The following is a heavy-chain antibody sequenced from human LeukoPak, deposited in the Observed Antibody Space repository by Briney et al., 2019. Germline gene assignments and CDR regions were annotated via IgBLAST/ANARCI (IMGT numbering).Heavy chain of an antibody. V-gene: IGHV3-48*01. CDR3: ARARLGLLGEFTFRYPAFDY. J-gene: IGHJ4*02. CDR2: ISSSSRII. CDR1: GFNFSSYR. Sequence: PGGSLRLPCAASGFNFSSYRMNWVRQAPGKGLGWVSYISSSSRIIYYADSVKGRLIISRDNAKNSLYMQMNNLRAEDTDVYYCARARLGLLGEFTFRYPAFDYWGQGTLVSVSS. D-gene: IGHD3-10*01.